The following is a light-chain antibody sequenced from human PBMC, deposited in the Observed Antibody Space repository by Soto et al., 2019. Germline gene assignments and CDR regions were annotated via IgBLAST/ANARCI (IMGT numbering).Light chain of an antibody. CDR3: SSYSDSSTPVV. CDR1: SSDVGGYNY. Sequence: QSALTQPASVSGSPGQSITISCTGTSSDVGGYNYVSWYQHHPGKAPKLMISEVSNRPSGVAYRFSGSKSGNTASLTISGLQAEDEVDYYCSSYSDSSTPVVFGGGTKVTVL. J-gene: IGLJ2*01. V-gene: IGLV2-14*01. CDR2: EVS.